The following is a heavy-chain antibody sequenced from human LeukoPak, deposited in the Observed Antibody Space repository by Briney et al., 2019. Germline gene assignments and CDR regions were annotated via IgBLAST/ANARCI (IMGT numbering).Heavy chain of an antibody. J-gene: IGHJ3*02. Sequence: GGSLRLSCAASGFTVSSNYMSWVPQAPGKGLEGVSIIYSGGSTYYADSVKGRFTIYRHNSKNTLYLQMNSLRAEDTAVYYCAREVGGSAFDIWGQGTMVTVSS. V-gene: IGHV3-53*04. D-gene: IGHD3-16*01. CDR2: IYSGGST. CDR3: AREVGGSAFDI. CDR1: GFTVSSNY.